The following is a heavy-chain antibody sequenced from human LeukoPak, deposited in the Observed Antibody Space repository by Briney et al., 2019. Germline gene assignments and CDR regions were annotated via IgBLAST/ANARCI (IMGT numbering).Heavy chain of an antibody. Sequence: GASVKVSCKASGGTFSSYAISWVRQAPGQGLEWMGRIIPILGIANYAQKFQGRVTITADKSTSTAYMELSSLRSEDTAVYYCARDMAAAGTNYFDYWGQGTLVTVSS. CDR2: IIPILGIA. D-gene: IGHD6-13*01. CDR1: GGTFSSYA. V-gene: IGHV1-69*04. CDR3: ARDMAAAGTNYFDY. J-gene: IGHJ4*02.